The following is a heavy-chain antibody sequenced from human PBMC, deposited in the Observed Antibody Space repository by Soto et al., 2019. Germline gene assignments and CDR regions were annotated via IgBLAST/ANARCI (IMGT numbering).Heavy chain of an antibody. D-gene: IGHD3-10*01. CDR2: IYPGDSDT. CDR1: GYTFTTYW. Sequence: PGEPLKISCTGSGYTFTTYWISWVRQMPGKCLEWMVIIYPGDSDTRYSPSFQGQVTISADKSISTAYLQWSSLKASDTAMYYCARHSRDQAFDYWGQGTLVPVSS. CDR3: ARHSRDQAFDY. V-gene: IGHV5-51*01. J-gene: IGHJ4*02.